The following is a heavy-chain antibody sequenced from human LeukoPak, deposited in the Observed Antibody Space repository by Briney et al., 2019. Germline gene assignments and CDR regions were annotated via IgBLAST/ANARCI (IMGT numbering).Heavy chain of an antibody. CDR3: ARDPHGQIRP. CDR1: GGSISSSNYY. Sequence: SGTLSLTCTVSGGSISSSNYYWGWLRQPPGEGLEWIGSIYYTGSTYYNPSLKSRITISVDTSKNQFSLKPTSVAAADTAVYYCARDPHGQIRPWGQGTLVTVSS. V-gene: IGHV4-39*07. CDR2: IYYTGST. D-gene: IGHD5-24*01. J-gene: IGHJ5*02.